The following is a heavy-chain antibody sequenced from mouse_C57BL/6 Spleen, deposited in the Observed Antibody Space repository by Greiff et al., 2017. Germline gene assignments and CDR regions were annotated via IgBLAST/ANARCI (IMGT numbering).Heavy chain of an antibody. Sequence: EVMLVESGGGLVKPGGSLKLSCAASGFTFSSYAMSWVRQTPEKRLEWVATISDGGSYTYYPDNVKGRFTISRDNAKNNLYLQMSHLKSEDTAMYYCASEDYGGSYVGFAYWGQGTLVTVSA. CDR1: GFTFSSYA. CDR2: ISDGGSYT. CDR3: ASEDYGGSYVGFAY. V-gene: IGHV5-4*03. D-gene: IGHD1-1*01. J-gene: IGHJ3*01.